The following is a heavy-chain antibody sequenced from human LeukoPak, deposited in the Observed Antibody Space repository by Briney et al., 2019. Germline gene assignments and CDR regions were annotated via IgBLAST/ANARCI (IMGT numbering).Heavy chain of an antibody. V-gene: IGHV1-69*13. CDR3: ARVSYYGSGRPRWFDP. CDR1: GGTFSSYA. J-gene: IGHJ5*02. Sequence: SVKVSCKASGGTFSSYAISWVRQAPGQGLEWMGGIIPIFGTANYAQKFQGRVTITADESTSTAYMELSSLRSEDTAVYYCARVSYYGSGRPRWFDPWGQGTLVTVSS. D-gene: IGHD3-10*01. CDR2: IIPIFGTA.